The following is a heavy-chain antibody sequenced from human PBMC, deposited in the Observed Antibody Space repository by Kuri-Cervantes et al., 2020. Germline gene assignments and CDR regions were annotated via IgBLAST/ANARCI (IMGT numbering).Heavy chain of an antibody. CDR2: INPNSGGT. J-gene: IGHJ4*02. Sequence: ASVKVSCKASGYTFTGYYMHWVRQAPGQGLEWMGWINPNSGGTNYAQKFQGRATMTRDTSISTAYMELSRPRSDDTAVYYCARRTPDWRIDYWGQGTLVTVSS. D-gene: IGHD3-3*01. CDR1: GYTFTGYY. CDR3: ARRTPDWRIDY. V-gene: IGHV1-2*02.